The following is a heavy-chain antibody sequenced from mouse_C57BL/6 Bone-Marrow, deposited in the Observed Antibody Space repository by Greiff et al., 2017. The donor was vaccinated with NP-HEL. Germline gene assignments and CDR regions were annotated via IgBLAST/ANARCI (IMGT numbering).Heavy chain of an antibody. J-gene: IGHJ4*01. CDR2: IDPENGDT. CDR3: TTGTTVVAPYYAMDY. Sequence: VQLQQSGAELVRPGASVKLSCTASGFNIKDDYMHWVKQRPEQGLEWIGWIDPENGDTEYASKFQGKATITADTSSNTAYLPLSSLTSEDTAVYYCTTGTTVVAPYYAMDYWGQGTSVTVSS. D-gene: IGHD1-1*01. CDR1: GFNIKDDY. V-gene: IGHV14-4*01.